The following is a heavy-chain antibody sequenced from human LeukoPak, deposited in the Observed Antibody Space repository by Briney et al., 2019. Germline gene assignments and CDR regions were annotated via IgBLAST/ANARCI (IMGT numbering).Heavy chain of an antibody. CDR3: ARGDGDY. D-gene: IGHD5-24*01. Sequence: ASVKVSCKASGYTFTTYGLTWVRQAPGHGLEWMGWISGYNGDTSYAQRFQDRFTMTTDTSTSTAYMELRSLTSDDTAVYYCARGDGDYWGQRSLVTVSS. CDR2: ISGYNGDT. V-gene: IGHV1-18*01. CDR1: GYTFTTYG. J-gene: IGHJ4*02.